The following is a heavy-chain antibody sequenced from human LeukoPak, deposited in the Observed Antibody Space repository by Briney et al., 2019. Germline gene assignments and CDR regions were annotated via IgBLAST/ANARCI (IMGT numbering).Heavy chain of an antibody. J-gene: IGHJ6*03. CDR3: ARGILYGSGYYFYYMDV. Sequence: PSETLSLTCVVSGGSISSDNSYWSWIRQPAGKGLEWIGRIYTSGSTNYNPSLKSRVTISVDTSENQFSLRLSSVTAADTAVYYCARGILYGSGYYFYYMDVWGKGTTVTVSS. CDR2: IYTSGST. V-gene: IGHV4-61*02. D-gene: IGHD3-10*01. CDR1: GGSISSDNSY.